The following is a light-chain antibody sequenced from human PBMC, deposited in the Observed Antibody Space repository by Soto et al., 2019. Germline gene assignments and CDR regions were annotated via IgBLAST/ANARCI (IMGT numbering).Light chain of an antibody. CDR2: KAS. V-gene: IGKV1-5*03. CDR3: QQYNSYSPWT. CDR1: QSIRSW. Sequence: DIQMSQSPSTLSASVGDRVTITCRASQSIRSWLAWYQQKPGKAPRLLIYKASSLESGVPSRFSGSGSGTEFTLTISSLQPDDFAAYYCQQYNSYSPWTFGQGTKVDI. J-gene: IGKJ1*01.